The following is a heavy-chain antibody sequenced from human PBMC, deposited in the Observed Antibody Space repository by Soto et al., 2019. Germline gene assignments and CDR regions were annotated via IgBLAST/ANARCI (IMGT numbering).Heavy chain of an antibody. V-gene: IGHV3-7*01. CDR1: GFTLSSYW. CDR3: ARVTRFDYYYYMDV. CDR2: IKQDGSEK. J-gene: IGHJ6*03. D-gene: IGHD3-16*01. Sequence: GGSLRLSCAASGFTLSSYWMSWVRQAPGKGLEWVANIKQDGSEKYYVDSVKGRFTISRDNAKNSLYLQMNSLRAEDTAVYYCARVTRFDYYYYMDVWGKGTTVTVSS.